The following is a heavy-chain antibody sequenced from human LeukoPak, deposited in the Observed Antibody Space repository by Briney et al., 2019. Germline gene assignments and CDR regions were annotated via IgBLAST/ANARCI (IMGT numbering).Heavy chain of an antibody. D-gene: IGHD4-17*01. CDR1: GFTFSSYW. V-gene: IGHV3-21*01. J-gene: IGHJ4*02. CDR2: ISSSSSYI. CDR3: ARDPNDYGDYGDY. Sequence: PGGSLRLSCAASGFTFSSYWMNWVRQAPGKGLEWVSSISSSSSYIYYADSVKGRFTISRDNAKNSLYLQMNSLRAEDTAVYYCARDPNDYGDYGDYWGQGTLVTVSS.